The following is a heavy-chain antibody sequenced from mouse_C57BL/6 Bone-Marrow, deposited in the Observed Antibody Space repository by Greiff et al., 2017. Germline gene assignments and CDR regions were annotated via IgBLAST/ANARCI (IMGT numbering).Heavy chain of an antibody. J-gene: IGHJ2*01. CDR2: IDPEIGDT. CDR3: TSFDGNYFDF. CDR1: GFNIKDDY. Sequence: VQLQQSGAELVRPGASVKLSCTASGFNIKDDYIHWVKQRPEQGLEWIGWIDPEIGDTEYASKFQGKATVTSDTSSNTAYLQVSSLTSEDAAVYDCTSFDGNYFDFWGQGAPL. V-gene: IGHV14-4*01. D-gene: IGHD2-3*01.